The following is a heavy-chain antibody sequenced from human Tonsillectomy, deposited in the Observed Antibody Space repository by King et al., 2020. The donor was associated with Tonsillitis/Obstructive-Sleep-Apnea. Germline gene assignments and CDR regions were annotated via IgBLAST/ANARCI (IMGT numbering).Heavy chain of an antibody. Sequence: QMVQSGAEVKKPGASVKVSCRVSGYTLTELSMHWVRQAPGKGLEWMGGFDPEDGETIYAQEFQGRVTMTEDTSTDTAHMELSSLRSEDTAVYYCATVNPIVLLPAHMWRKDWFDPWGQGTLVTVSS. V-gene: IGHV1-24*01. CDR1: GYTLTELS. D-gene: IGHD2-2*01. J-gene: IGHJ5*02. CDR2: FDPEDGET. CDR3: ATVNPIVLLPAHMWRKDWFDP.